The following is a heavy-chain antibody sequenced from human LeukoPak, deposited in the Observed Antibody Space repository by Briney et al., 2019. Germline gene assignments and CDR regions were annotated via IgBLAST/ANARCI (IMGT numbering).Heavy chain of an antibody. J-gene: IGHJ6*04. D-gene: IGHD6-25*01. CDR1: GFTFSSYS. CDR2: ISSSSSYI. Sequence: GGSPRLSCAASGFTFSSYSTNWVRQAPGKGLEWASSISSSSSYIYYADSVKGRFTISRDNAKNSLYLQMNSLRAEDTAVYYCARDLGRGYDFYYYAMDVWGKGTTVTVSS. V-gene: IGHV3-21*01. CDR3: ARDLGRGYDFYYYAMDV.